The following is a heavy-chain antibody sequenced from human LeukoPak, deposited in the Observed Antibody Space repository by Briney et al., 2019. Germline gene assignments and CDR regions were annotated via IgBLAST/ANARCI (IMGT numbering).Heavy chain of an antibody. J-gene: IGHJ5*02. CDR3: ARVIAAAGISWFDP. CDR1: GFTFSSYS. V-gene: IGHV3-21*01. CDR2: ISSSSSYI. D-gene: IGHD6-13*01. Sequence: GGSLRLSCAASGFTFSSYSMNWVRQAPGEGLEWVSSISSSSSYIYYADSVKGRFTISRDNAKNSLYLQMNSLRAEDTAVYYCARVIAAAGISWFDPWGQGTLVTVSS.